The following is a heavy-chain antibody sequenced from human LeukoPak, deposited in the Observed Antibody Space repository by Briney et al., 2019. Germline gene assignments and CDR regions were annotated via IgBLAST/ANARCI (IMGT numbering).Heavy chain of an antibody. D-gene: IGHD1-1*01. Sequence: ASVKVSCKASGYTFTSYGISWVRQAPGQGLEWMGWISAYNGNTNYAQKLQGRVTMTTDTSTSTAYMELRSLRSDDTAVYYCATSLGPNLDWNQQAYFDYWGQGTLVTVSS. J-gene: IGHJ4*02. CDR1: GYTFTSYG. V-gene: IGHV1-18*01. CDR2: ISAYNGNT. CDR3: ATSLGPNLDWNQQAYFDY.